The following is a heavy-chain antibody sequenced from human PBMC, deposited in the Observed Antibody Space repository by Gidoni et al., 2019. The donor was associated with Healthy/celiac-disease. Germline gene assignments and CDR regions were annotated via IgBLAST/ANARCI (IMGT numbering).Heavy chain of an antibody. CDR3: ARVHRGDYFYYFDY. J-gene: IGHJ4*02. CDR2: IISIFGTA. Sequence: QVQLVQSGAAVKKPGSSVKVSCKASGGTFSSYAISWVRQAPGQGLEWMGGIISIFGTANDAQKFQGRVTITADESTSTAYMELSSLRSEDTAVYYCARVHRGDYFYYFDYWGQGTLVTVSS. V-gene: IGHV1-69*01. D-gene: IGHD4-17*01. CDR1: GGTFSSYA.